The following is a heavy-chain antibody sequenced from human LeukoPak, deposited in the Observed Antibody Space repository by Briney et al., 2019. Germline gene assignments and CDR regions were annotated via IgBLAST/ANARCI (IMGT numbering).Heavy chain of an antibody. CDR2: IIPIFGTA. Sequence: ASVKVSCKASGGTFSSYAISWVRQAPGQGPEWMGGIIPIFGTANYAQKFQGRVTITADESTSTAYMELSSLRSEDTAVYYCARDLTYYYDSSGYFYYYYYYMDVWGKGTTVTVSS. CDR3: ARDLTYYYDSSGYFYYYYYYMDV. D-gene: IGHD3-22*01. V-gene: IGHV1-69*01. CDR1: GGTFSSYA. J-gene: IGHJ6*03.